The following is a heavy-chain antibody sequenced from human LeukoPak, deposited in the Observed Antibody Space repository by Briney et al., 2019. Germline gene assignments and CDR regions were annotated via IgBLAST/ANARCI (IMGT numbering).Heavy chain of an antibody. CDR3: ARRTTVTAYFDY. V-gene: IGHV4-59*12. Sequence: SETLSLTCTVSGGSISSYDWSWIRQPPGKGLEWIGYIYFSGSTNYNPSLKSRVTISVDTSKNQFSLKLSSVTAADTAVYYCARRTTVTAYFDYWGQGTLVTVSS. D-gene: IGHD4-17*01. CDR2: IYFSGST. CDR1: GGSISSYD. J-gene: IGHJ4*02.